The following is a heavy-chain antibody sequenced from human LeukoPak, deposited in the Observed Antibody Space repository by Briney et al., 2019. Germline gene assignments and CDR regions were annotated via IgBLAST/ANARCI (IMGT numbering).Heavy chain of an antibody. CDR1: GFTFGSYG. CDR3: ARRPKSLHYYDSSGFDY. D-gene: IGHD3-22*01. CDR2: IWYDGSNK. Sequence: GGSLRLSCAASGFTFGSYGMHWVRQAPGKGLEWVAVIWYDGSNKYYADSVKGRFTISRDNSKNTLYLQMNSLRAEDTAVYYCARRPKSLHYYDSSGFDYWGQGTLVTVSS. J-gene: IGHJ4*02. V-gene: IGHV3-33*01.